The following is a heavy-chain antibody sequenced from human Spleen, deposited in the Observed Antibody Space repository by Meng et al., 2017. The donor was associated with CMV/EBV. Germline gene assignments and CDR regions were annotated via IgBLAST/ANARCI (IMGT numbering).Heavy chain of an antibody. V-gene: IGHV3-30*03. J-gene: IGHJ6*02. D-gene: IGHD3-10*01. CDR1: GFTFSDYG. CDR3: ASTMEVMVSGFKYYYGMDV. Sequence: GESLKISCAASGFTFSDYGMHWVRQAPGKGLEWVTVMSFDGRNEFYADSVKGRFTISRDNSKNTLYLQMNSLRAEDTAVYYCASTMEVMVSGFKYYYGMDVWGQGTTVTVSS. CDR2: MSFDGRNE.